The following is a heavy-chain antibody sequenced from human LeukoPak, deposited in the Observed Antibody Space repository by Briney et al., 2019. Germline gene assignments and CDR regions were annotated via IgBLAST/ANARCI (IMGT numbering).Heavy chain of an antibody. J-gene: IGHJ1*01. D-gene: IGHD2-8*01. V-gene: IGHV3-11*01. CDR3: ARANPVLMVSKYFQH. CDR1: GFTFSDYH. Sequence: GGSLRLSCAASGFTFSDYHMSWIRQAPGKGLEWVSYISASSTDIHYPDSVKGRFTISRDNAKNSLYLQMNSLRAEDTAVYYCARANPVLMVSKYFQHWGQGTLVTVSS. CDR2: ISASSTDI.